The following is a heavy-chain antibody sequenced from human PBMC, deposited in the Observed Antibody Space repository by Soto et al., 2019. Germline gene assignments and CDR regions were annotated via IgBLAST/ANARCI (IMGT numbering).Heavy chain of an antibody. CDR3: TRDASPGSSARGWFDP. J-gene: IGHJ5*02. Sequence: PGGSLRLSXEASGFTFRSFTMNWVRQAPGKGLEWVSTISSNSAYIYYTDALRGRFTISRDNAKNSLHLQMNSLRAEDTAVYYRTRDASPGSSARGWFDPWGPGTLVTVSS. CDR2: ISSNSAYI. V-gene: IGHV3-21*04. D-gene: IGHD6-13*01. CDR1: GFTFRSFT.